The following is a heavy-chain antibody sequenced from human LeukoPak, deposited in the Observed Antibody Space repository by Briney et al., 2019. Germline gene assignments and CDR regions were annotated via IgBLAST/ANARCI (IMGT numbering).Heavy chain of an antibody. D-gene: IGHD6-19*01. CDR2: ISGDGGST. CDR1: GFTFDDYA. Sequence: PGGSLRLSCAASGFTFDDYAMHWVRQAPGKGLEWVSLISGDGGSTYYADSVKGRFTISRDNSKNSLYLQMNSLRTEDTALYYCAKDRSSGWYGDAFDIWGQGTMVTVSS. J-gene: IGHJ3*02. CDR3: AKDRSSGWYGDAFDI. V-gene: IGHV3-43*02.